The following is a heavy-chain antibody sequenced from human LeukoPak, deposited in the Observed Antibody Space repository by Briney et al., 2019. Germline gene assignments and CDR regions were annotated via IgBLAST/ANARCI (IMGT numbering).Heavy chain of an antibody. V-gene: IGHV1-46*01. CDR1: GYTFTSYY. CDR3: ARRSVLHDSSGYYYGAYWYFDL. CDR2: INPSGGST. J-gene: IGHJ2*01. Sequence: ASVKVSCTASGYTFTSYYMHWVRQAPGQGLEWMGIINPSGGSTSYAQKFQGRVTMTRDTSTSTVYMELSSVTAADTAVYYCARRSVLHDSSGYYYGAYWYFDLWGRGTLVTVSS. D-gene: IGHD3-22*01.